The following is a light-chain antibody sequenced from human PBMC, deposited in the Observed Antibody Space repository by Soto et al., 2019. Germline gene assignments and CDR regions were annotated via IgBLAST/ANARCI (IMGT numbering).Light chain of an antibody. V-gene: IGKV4-1*01. Sequence: DIVMTQSPDSLAVSLGERATINCKSSQSVLYSSNNKNYLTWYQQKPGQPPKVLIYWASTRESGVPDRFSGSASGTDFTLTISSLQAEDVAVYYCQQCYSTPRTFGQGTKVEIK. CDR3: QQCYSTPRT. CDR1: QSVLYSSNNKNY. CDR2: WAS. J-gene: IGKJ1*01.